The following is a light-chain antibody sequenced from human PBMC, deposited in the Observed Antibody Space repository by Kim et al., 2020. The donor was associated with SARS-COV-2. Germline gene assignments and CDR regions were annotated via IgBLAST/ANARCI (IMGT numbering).Light chain of an antibody. Sequence: QSVLTQPPSASGTPGQRVTISCSGSSSNIGSNTVNWFQQLPGTAPQLHIFSNSHRPSGVPDRFSGSRSGTSVSLAISGLQSEDEADYYCAVWDDSLNGPVFGGGTQLTVL. CDR3: AVWDDSLNGPV. CDR1: SSNIGSNT. V-gene: IGLV1-44*01. CDR2: SNS. J-gene: IGLJ3*02.